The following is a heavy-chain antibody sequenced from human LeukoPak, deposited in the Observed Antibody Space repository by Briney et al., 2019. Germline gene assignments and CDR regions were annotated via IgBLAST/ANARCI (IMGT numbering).Heavy chain of an antibody. D-gene: IGHD2-2*01. CDR3: AKGAAAYCSSTSCYQGYFDY. CDR2: ISYDGTNK. V-gene: IGHV3-30*18. Sequence: PGGSLRLSCAASGFTFSTYGMHWVRQAPGKGLEWVAVISYDGTNKYYADSVKGRFTISRDNSKNTLYLHMNSLRAEDTAVYYCAKGAAAYCSSTSCYQGYFDYWGQGTLVTVSS. CDR1: GFTFSTYG. J-gene: IGHJ4*02.